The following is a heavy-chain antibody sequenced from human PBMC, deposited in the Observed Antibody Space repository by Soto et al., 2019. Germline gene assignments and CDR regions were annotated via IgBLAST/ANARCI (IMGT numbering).Heavy chain of an antibody. V-gene: IGHV1-18*01. CDR2: ISPDNGNT. CDR1: GYTFTIYG. CDR3: ARALGYSGYAGMDV. Sequence: QVQLVQSGGEVKKPGASVKVSCKASGYTFTIYGINWVRLAPGQGLEWMGWISPDNGNTNYAQKLQGRVTMTTDTSTSTAYMELRSLRSDDTAVYYCARALGYSGYAGMDVWGQGTTVTIPS. J-gene: IGHJ6*02. D-gene: IGHD5-12*01.